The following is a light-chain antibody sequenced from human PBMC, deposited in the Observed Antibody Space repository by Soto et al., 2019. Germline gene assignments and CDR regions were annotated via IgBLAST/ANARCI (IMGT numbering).Light chain of an antibody. J-gene: IGLJ1*01. V-gene: IGLV2-14*01. Sequence: QSALTQPASVSGSPGQSITISCTGTSSDVGGYDYVSWYQLHPGKAPKLMVFEVSNRPSGVSYRFSGSKSGNTASLTISGLHDEDEADYFCSSYSISTAYLFGTGTKLTVL. CDR3: SSYSISTAYL. CDR2: EVS. CDR1: SSDVGGYDY.